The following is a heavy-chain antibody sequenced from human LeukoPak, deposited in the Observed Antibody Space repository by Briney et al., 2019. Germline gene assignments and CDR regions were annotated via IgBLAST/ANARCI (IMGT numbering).Heavy chain of an antibody. CDR3: AKDGGYCSSTSCRYPEYYYYYMDV. V-gene: IGHV3-43D*03. CDR1: GFTFDDYA. J-gene: IGHJ6*03. CDR2: ISWDGGST. Sequence: GGSLRLSCAASGFTFDDYAMHWVRQATGKGLEWVSLISWDGGSTYYADSVKGRFTISRDNSKNSLYLQMNSLRAEDTALYYCAKDGGYCSSTSCRYPEYYYYYMDVWGKGTTVTVSS. D-gene: IGHD2-2*01.